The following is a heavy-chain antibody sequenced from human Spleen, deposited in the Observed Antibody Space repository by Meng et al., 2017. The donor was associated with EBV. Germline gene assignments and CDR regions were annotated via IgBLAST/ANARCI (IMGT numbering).Heavy chain of an antibody. CDR2: ISHDGSNE. CDR1: GFTLSTYG. Sequence: QVQRVESGRGVVQPGGSLRLSCAASGFTLSTYGIHWVRQAPGKGLEWLAVISHDGSNEFYVDSVRGRFTFSRDNSKNTFYLQMNSLRPEDTAVYYCARNRRYTYGTIDYWGQGTLVTVSS. V-gene: IGHV3-30*03. J-gene: IGHJ4*02. D-gene: IGHD5-18*01. CDR3: ARNRRYTYGTIDY.